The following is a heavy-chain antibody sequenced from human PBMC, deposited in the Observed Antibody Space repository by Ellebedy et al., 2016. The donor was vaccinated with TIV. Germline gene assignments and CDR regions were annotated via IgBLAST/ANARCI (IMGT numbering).Heavy chain of an antibody. CDR3: ARSLSLRPDCDY. CDR2: IIPILGIT. CDR1: GGTFTSYT. J-gene: IGHJ4*02. Sequence: AASVKVSCKASGGTFTSYTINWVRQAPGQGLEWMGRIIPILGITNYAGKFQGRVSISADKSTSTVYMELSSLTSEDTAMYYCARSLSLRPDCDYWGQGVLVTVSS. D-gene: IGHD5/OR15-5a*01. V-gene: IGHV1-69*02.